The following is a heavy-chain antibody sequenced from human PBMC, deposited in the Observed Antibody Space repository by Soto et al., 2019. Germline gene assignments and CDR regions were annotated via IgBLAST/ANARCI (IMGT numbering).Heavy chain of an antibody. Sequence: QVQLVESGGGVVQPGRSLRLSCAASGFTFSSYGMHWVRQAPGKGLEWVALIWFDGSDKYYTESVKGRFTISRDNSKSTLYLQMNSLRAEDRAVYYCARLYCSASSCYSVGAFAIRGQGTMVTVSS. CDR3: ARLYCSASSCYSVGAFAI. CDR1: GFTFSSYG. CDR2: IWFDGSDK. V-gene: IGHV3-33*01. J-gene: IGHJ3*02. D-gene: IGHD2-15*01.